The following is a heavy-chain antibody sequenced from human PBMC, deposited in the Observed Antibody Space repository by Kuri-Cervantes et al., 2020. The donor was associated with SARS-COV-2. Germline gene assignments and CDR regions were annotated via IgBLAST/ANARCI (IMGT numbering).Heavy chain of an antibody. CDR3: ARSTSYWYFDL. CDR1: GGSISSYY. Sequence: GSLRLSCTASGGSISSYYWSWIRQPAGKGLEWIGRIYTSGSTNYNPSLKSRVTMSVDTSTNQFSLKLSSVTAADTAVYYCARSTSYWYFDLWGRGTLVTVSS. CDR2: IYTSGST. J-gene: IGHJ2*01. V-gene: IGHV4-4*07. D-gene: IGHD2-2*01.